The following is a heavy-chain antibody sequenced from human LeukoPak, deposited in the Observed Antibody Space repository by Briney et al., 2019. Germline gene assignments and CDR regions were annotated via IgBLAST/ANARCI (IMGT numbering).Heavy chain of an antibody. D-gene: IGHD3-10*01. CDR2: IYSGGST. J-gene: IGHJ4*02. CDR1: VLTVSSNY. CDR3: AKLFESGTYNNFFHY. V-gene: IGHV3-53*01. Sequence: GGTLRLSCAVSVLTVSSNYMSWVRQAPGKGLECVSLIYSGGSTYDAASVPGRFTISRDNSKNTLFLQMDSLRPEDTAIYYCAKLFESGTYNNFFHYWGQGTLVTVSS.